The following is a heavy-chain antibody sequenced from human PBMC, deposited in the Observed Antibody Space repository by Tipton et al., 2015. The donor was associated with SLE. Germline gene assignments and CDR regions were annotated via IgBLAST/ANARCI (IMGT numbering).Heavy chain of an antibody. D-gene: IGHD6-6*01. CDR3: ARAFSREYSSSSLAFDI. V-gene: IGHV1-18*01. CDR2: ISAYNGNT. Sequence: QVQLVQSGAEVKKPGASVKVSCKASGYTFTSYGISWVRQAPGQGLEWMGWISAYNGNTNYAQKLQGRVTMTTDTSTSTAYMELRSLRSDDTAVYYCARAFSREYSSSSLAFDIWGQGTMVTVSS. CDR1: GYTFTSYG. J-gene: IGHJ3*02.